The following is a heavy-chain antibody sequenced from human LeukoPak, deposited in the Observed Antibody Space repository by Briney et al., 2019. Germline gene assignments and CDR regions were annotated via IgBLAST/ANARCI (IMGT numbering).Heavy chain of an antibody. J-gene: IGHJ1*01. V-gene: IGHV3-11*01. Sequence: GGSLRLSCAVSGFPFSDYYMIWIRQAPGKGLEWVSYISSSWSTIYYADPVKGRFTIPRDNAKNSLYLQMNSLRAEDTALYYCARELFGSGSYFPPFQHWGQGTLVTVSS. D-gene: IGHD1-26*01. CDR1: GFPFSDYY. CDR2: ISSSWSTI. CDR3: ARELFGSGSYFPPFQH.